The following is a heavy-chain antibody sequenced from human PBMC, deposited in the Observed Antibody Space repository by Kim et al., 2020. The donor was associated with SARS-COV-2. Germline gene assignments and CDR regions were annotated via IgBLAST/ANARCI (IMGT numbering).Heavy chain of an antibody. CDR3: ARGRYSSNWSIGDAFDF. V-gene: IGHV3-30*04. D-gene: IGHD6-13*01. CDR1: GFTFSDFA. CDR2: ISDDANNK. Sequence: GGSLRLSCAASGFTFSDFAFHWVRQAPGKGLEWVAVISDDANNKYDAESVKGRFTISRDNSKNTLYLQMNSLRAEDTAVYYCARGRYSSNWSIGDAFDFWGQGTLVTVSS. J-gene: IGHJ3*01.